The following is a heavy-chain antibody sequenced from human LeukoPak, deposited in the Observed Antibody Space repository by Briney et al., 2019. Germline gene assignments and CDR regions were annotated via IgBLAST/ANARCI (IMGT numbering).Heavy chain of an antibody. D-gene: IGHD3-16*01. J-gene: IGHJ4*02. CDR3: ARDLWGNDFDY. Sequence: GGSLRLSCAASGFTFTSYTMNWVRQPPGKGLEWVSSISGSSTYIYYADSVKGRVTISRDNAKNSLYLQMNSLRAEDTAVYYCARDLWGNDFDYWGQGTLVTVSS. CDR1: GFTFTSYT. V-gene: IGHV3-21*01. CDR2: ISGSSTYI.